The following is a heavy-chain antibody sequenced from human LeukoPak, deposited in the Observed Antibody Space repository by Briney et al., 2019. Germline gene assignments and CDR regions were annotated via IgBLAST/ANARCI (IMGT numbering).Heavy chain of an antibody. D-gene: IGHD6-13*01. CDR3: ARGSVTAAGLY. CDR2: INHSGST. J-gene: IGHJ4*02. CDR1: GGSFSGYY. Sequence: SETLSLTCAVYGGSFSGYYWSWIRQPPGKGLEWIGEINHSGSTNYNPSLKSRVSISVDSSKNQFSLKVSSVTAADTAVYYCARGSVTAAGLYWGQGTLVTVS. V-gene: IGHV4-34*01.